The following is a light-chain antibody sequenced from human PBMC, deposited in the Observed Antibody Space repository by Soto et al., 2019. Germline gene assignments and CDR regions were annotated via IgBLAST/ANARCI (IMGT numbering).Light chain of an antibody. CDR3: QQYGGSPRT. V-gene: IGKV3-20*01. CDR1: QIVSSN. CDR2: GAS. Sequence: EIGMTQSPATLSVSPGERATLSCRASQIVSSNLAWYQQKPGQAPRLLIHGASNRATGIPDRFSGSGSGTDFTLTITRLEPEDFAVYYCQQYGGSPRTFGQGTKVDIK. J-gene: IGKJ1*01.